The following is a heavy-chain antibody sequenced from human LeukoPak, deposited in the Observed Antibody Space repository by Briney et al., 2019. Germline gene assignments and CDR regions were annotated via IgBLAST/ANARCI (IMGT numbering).Heavy chain of an antibody. V-gene: IGHV1-69*13. J-gene: IGHJ2*01. CDR1: GGTFSSYA. D-gene: IGHD3-9*01. CDR3: ASDGPGTHYDILTGYYKGSGNFDL. CDR2: IIPIFGTA. Sequence: GASVKVSCKTSGGTFSSYAISWVRQAPGQGLEWMGGIIPIFGTANYAQKFQGRVTITADESTSTAYMELSSLRSEDTAVYYCASDGPGTHYDILTGYYKGSGNFDLWGRGTLVTVSS.